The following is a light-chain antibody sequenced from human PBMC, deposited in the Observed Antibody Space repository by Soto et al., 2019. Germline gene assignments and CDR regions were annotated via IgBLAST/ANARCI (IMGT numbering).Light chain of an antibody. V-gene: IGKV3-15*01. Sequence: EIVMTQSPATLSVSPGERATLSCRASQSVSSNLAWYQQKPGQAPRLLIYGASTGATGIPARFSGSGSGTEFTLTISSLQPEDFAVYYCQQYNNWPLTFGGGT. CDR2: GAS. CDR1: QSVSSN. CDR3: QQYNNWPLT. J-gene: IGKJ4*01.